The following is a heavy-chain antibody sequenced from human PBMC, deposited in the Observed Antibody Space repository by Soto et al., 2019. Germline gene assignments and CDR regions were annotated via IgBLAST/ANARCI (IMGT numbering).Heavy chain of an antibody. CDR2: IYHTGTT. Sequence: PSETLSLTCTVSVDSISSSTYYWGWIRQPPGKGLEWIGCIYHTGTTYYNPSLKSRVTISVDTSKNQFSLKLSSVTAADTAVYYCARDMTRTVVPYFEFWGQGTLVTVSS. D-gene: IGHD1-7*01. V-gene: IGHV4-39*02. CDR3: ARDMTRTVVPYFEF. J-gene: IGHJ4*02. CDR1: VDSISSSTYY.